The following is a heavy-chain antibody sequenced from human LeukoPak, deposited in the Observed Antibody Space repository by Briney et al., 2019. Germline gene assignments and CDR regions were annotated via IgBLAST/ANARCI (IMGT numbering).Heavy chain of an antibody. CDR3: ARVEEVRGGITSFDY. V-gene: IGHV1-18*01. J-gene: IGHJ4*02. Sequence: ASVKLSCKASGYTFTSYAISWVRHAPGQRLGWMGWISAYKGNTNYAQKLQGRVTVTTDTSTSTAYMELRSLASDDAAVYYCARVEEVRGGITSFDYWGQGTLVTVSS. CDR1: GYTFTSYA. D-gene: IGHD3-10*01. CDR2: ISAYKGNT.